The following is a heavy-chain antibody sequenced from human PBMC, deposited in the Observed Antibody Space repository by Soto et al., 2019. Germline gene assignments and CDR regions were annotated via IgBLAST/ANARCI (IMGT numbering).Heavy chain of an antibody. CDR2: IYYSGST. CDR3: ARLGGYYQAFDQ. Sequence: SETLSLTCTVSGGSMNTYYWGWFRQPPGKGLEWVGYIYYSGSTTYSPSLKSRVTISVDTSKNQFSLRLNSVTAADTAVYYCARLGGYYQAFDQWGQGSLVTVSS. V-gene: IGHV4-59*08. D-gene: IGHD3-22*01. J-gene: IGHJ4*02. CDR1: GGSMNTYY.